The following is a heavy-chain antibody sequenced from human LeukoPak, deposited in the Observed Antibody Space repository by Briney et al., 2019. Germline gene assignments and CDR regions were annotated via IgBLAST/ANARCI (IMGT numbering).Heavy chain of an antibody. CDR1: GFTFGTYG. Sequence: GRSLRLSCAASGFTFGTYGMHWVRQAPGKGLEWVAVISYDESQKYYADSVKGRFTASRDNPKNTLYLQMNSLRVDDTAVYYCAKDPHWGYCSSTSCDYYYGMDVWGQGTTVTVSS. CDR3: AKDPHWGYCSSTSCDYYYGMDV. J-gene: IGHJ6*02. CDR2: ISYDESQK. V-gene: IGHV3-30*18. D-gene: IGHD2-2*01.